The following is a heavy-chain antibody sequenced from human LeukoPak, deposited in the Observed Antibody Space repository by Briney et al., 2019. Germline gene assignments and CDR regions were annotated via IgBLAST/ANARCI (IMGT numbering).Heavy chain of an antibody. CDR2: IKQDGSEK. Sequence: GGSLRLSCAASGFTFSRHWMTWVRQAPGKGLEWVANIKQDGSEKYYVDSVKGRFTISRDNAKNSLYLQMNSLRAEDTAVYYCAKLTWGWLQDYWGQGTLVTVSS. CDR3: AKLTWGWLQDY. V-gene: IGHV3-7*03. D-gene: IGHD5-24*01. J-gene: IGHJ4*02. CDR1: GFTFSRHW.